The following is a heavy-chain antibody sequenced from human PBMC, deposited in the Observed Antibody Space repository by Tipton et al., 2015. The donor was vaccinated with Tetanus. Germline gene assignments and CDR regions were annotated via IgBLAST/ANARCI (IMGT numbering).Heavy chain of an antibody. CDR2: IYYSGST. V-gene: IGHV4-59*01. J-gene: IGHJ4*02. CDR1: GGSISSYY. D-gene: IGHD1-1*01. CDR3: ARGWGTLYYFDY. Sequence: LRLSCTVSGGSISSYYWSWIRQPPGKGLEWIGYIYYSGSTNYNPSLKSRVTISVDTSKNQFSLKLSSVTAADTAVYYCARGWGTLYYFDYWGQGTLVTVSS.